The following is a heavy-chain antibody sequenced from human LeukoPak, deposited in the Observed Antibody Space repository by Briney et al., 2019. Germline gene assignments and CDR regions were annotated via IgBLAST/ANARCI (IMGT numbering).Heavy chain of an antibody. CDR1: GFTFNTYS. CDR3: ARGPEMIVMSDY. D-gene: IGHD3-22*01. J-gene: IGHJ4*02. Sequence: GGSLRLSCAASGFTFNTYSMNWVRQAPGKGLEWVSYVSSDSRTIYYADSVKGRFTISRDNAKNSLYLQMNSLRDEDTAVYYCARGPEMIVMSDYWGQGTLVTVS. CDR2: VSSDSRTI. V-gene: IGHV3-48*02.